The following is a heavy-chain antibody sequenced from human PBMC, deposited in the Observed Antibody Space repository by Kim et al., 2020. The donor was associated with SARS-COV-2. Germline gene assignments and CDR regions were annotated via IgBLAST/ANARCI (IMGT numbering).Heavy chain of an antibody. CDR2: IRFDASNT. CDR1: GFSLSSYW. J-gene: IGHJ4*02. CDR3: ARSDNLDY. D-gene: IGHD1-20*01. Sequence: GGSLRLSCAAAGFSLSSYWMHCVRQAPEKGLVWVSSIRFDASNTKYADSVKGRFTISRDNAKNTLYLQMNSLRTEDTAVYYCARSDNLDYWGQGTLVTVSS. V-gene: IGHV3-74*03.